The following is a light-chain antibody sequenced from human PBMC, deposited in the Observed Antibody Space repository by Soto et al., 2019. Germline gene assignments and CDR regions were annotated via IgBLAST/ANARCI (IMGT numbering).Light chain of an antibody. V-gene: IGLV2-14*01. CDR1: TGDVGYYNY. Sequence: QSALAQPASVSGSPGQSITISCTGTTGDVGYYNYVSWYQQHPGKAPKLIIHEVMNRPSGVSHRFSGSKSGNTASLTISGLQAEDEAGYYCTSYTSNSTLLFGGGTKVTVL. CDR2: EVM. J-gene: IGLJ1*01. CDR3: TSYTSNSTLL.